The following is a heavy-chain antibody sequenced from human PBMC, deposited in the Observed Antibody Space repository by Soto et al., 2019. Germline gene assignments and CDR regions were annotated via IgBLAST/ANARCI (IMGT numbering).Heavy chain of an antibody. J-gene: IGHJ3*02. D-gene: IGHD6-19*01. Sequence: ASVKVSCKASGYTFTCYYMHWVRQAPGQGLQWMGWINPNSGGTNYAQKFQGRVTMTRDTSTSTVYMELSSLRSDDTAVYYCAREVIAVAAFDIWGQGTMVTVSS. CDR2: INPNSGGT. CDR1: GYTFTCYY. CDR3: AREVIAVAAFDI. V-gene: IGHV1-2*02.